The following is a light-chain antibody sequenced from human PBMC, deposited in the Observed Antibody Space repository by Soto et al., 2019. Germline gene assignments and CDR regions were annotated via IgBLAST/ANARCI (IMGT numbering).Light chain of an antibody. Sequence: DIGLTQSPCTLSVSPGERATLSCRASQSISNNLAWFQQKPGQAPRLLISGASSRATGIPARFSGSGSGTDFTLTISSLEPENFAVYYCQQYGGSSTFGRGTKVDIK. J-gene: IGKJ4*02. CDR2: GAS. V-gene: IGKV3-20*01. CDR3: QQYGGSST. CDR1: QSISNN.